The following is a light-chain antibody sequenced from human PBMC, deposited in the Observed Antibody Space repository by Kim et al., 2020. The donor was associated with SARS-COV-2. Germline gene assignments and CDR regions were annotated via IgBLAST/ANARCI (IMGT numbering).Light chain of an antibody. V-gene: IGKV1-27*01. Sequence: ASVGDRLTITCRASLGINNYLAWYQQKPGRVPKLLISRATNLQSGVPSRFSGGGSGTEFTLTISSLQPEDVATYYCQRYDTAPHAFGPGTKVDIK. CDR3: QRYDTAPHA. J-gene: IGKJ3*01. CDR1: LGINNY. CDR2: RAT.